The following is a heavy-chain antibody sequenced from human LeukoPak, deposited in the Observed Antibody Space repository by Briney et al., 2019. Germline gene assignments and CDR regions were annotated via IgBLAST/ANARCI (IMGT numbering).Heavy chain of an antibody. J-gene: IGHJ3*02. V-gene: IGHV4-61*02. Sequence: SETLSLTCTVSGGSISNGSYYWSWIRQPAGKGLEWIGRIYTSGSTNYNPSLKSRVTISVDTSKNQFSLKLSSVTAADTAVYYCARDANLYLYCGGDCYSLPDAFDIWGQGTMVTVSS. CDR2: IYTSGST. D-gene: IGHD2-21*02. CDR1: GGSISNGSYY. CDR3: ARDANLYLYCGGDCYSLPDAFDI.